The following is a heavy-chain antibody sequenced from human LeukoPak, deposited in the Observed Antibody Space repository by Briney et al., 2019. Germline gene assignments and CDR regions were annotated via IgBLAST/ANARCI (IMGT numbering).Heavy chain of an antibody. J-gene: IGHJ4*02. CDR1: GFTFSSYS. D-gene: IGHD3-22*01. CDR3: ARMLTDDSSGYYYAFNY. Sequence: PGGTLRLSCAASGFTFSSYSMNWVRQAPGKGLEWVSSISSSSSYIYYADSVKGRFTISRDNAKNSLYLQMNSLRAEDTAVYYCARMLTDDSSGYYYAFNYWGQGTLVTVSS. CDR2: ISSSSSYI. V-gene: IGHV3-21*01.